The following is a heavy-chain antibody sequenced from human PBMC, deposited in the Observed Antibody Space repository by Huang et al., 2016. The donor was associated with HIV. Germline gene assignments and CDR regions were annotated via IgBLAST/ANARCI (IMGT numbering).Heavy chain of an antibody. D-gene: IGHD3-10*01. CDR1: GGSIRSDNYY. CDR2: IDYSGGT. CDR3: ARLPGSITMIRGVITDPY. J-gene: IGHJ4*02. Sequence: QLQLQESGPGLVKPSETLSLTCTVSGGSIRSDNYYWGWIRQPPGKGLAWIGSIDYSGGTYYNPSLKRRVTITVDTSKNHFSLRMRSVTAADTAVYYCARLPGSITMIRGVITDPYWGQGTLVTVSS. V-gene: IGHV4-39*02.